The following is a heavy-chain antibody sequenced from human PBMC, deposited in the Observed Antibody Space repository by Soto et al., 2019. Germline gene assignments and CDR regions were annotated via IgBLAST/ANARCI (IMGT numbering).Heavy chain of an antibody. Sequence: QVQLVESGGGVVHPERSLRLSCSASEFTFSSYAMHWVRQAPGKGLEWVAGISYDGGHKFYGDSVRGRFTISRDSSKTTVFLQMNSLRPEYTAAYYCARVKADYSNPRGPVFFYGVDVWGQGTTVTVSS. V-gene: IGHV3-30-3*01. J-gene: IGHJ6*02. CDR2: ISYDGGHK. D-gene: IGHD4-4*01. CDR3: ARVKADYSNPRGPVFFYGVDV. CDR1: EFTFSSYA.